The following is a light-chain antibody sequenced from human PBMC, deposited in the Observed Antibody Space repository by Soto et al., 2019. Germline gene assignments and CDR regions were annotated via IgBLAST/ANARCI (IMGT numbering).Light chain of an antibody. Sequence: QPVLTQSPSASASPGASVKLTCTLSSGHSDYAIAWHQQQPEKGPRYLMKVTSDGSHTKGDGIPDRFSGSSSGADRYLTISSLRSDDEADYYCQAWITGGVFGGGTMLTVL. CDR1: SGHSDYA. J-gene: IGLJ3*02. CDR3: QAWITGGV. CDR2: VTSDGSH. V-gene: IGLV4-69*01.